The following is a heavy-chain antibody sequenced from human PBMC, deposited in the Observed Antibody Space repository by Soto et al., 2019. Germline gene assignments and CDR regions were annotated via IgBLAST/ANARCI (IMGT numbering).Heavy chain of an antibody. CDR3: ASGSYYIDY. D-gene: IGHD1-26*01. CDR2: IYYSVST. J-gene: IGHJ4*02. CDR1: GVSISSYY. Sequence: SETLSLTCTVSGVSISSYYWSWIRQPPGKGLEWIGYIYYSVSTNYNPSLKSRVTISVDTSKNQFSLMLGSVTAADTAVYYCASGSYYIDYWGQGTLVTVSS. V-gene: IGHV4-59*08.